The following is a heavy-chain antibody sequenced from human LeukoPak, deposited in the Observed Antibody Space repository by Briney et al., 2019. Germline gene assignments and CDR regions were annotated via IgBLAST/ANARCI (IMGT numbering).Heavy chain of an antibody. V-gene: IGHV4-34*01. CDR3: ARERSGSYYRWYFDL. CDR1: GFTFNIYA. J-gene: IGHJ2*01. CDR2: INHSGST. D-gene: IGHD1-26*01. Sequence: GSLRLSCVASGFTFNIYAMIWVRQPPGKGLEWIGEINHSGSTNYNPSLKSRVTISVDTSKNQFSLKMSYVTAADTAMYYCARERSGSYYRWYFDLWGRGTLVTVSS.